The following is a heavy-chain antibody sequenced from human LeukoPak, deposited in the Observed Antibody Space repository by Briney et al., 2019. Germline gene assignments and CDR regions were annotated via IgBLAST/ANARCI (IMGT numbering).Heavy chain of an antibody. CDR1: GFTFSSYA. D-gene: IGHD3-9*01. J-gene: IGHJ5*02. CDR2: INGSGGST. V-gene: IGHV3-23*01. CDR3: AKPHKETYYDILTGFDGGWFDP. Sequence: GGSLRLSCAASGFTFSSYARSWVRQAPGKVLEWVSGINGSGGSTYYADSVKGRFTISRDNSKNTLYLQMNSLRAEDTAVYYCAKPHKETYYDILTGFDGGWFDPWGEGTLVTVSS.